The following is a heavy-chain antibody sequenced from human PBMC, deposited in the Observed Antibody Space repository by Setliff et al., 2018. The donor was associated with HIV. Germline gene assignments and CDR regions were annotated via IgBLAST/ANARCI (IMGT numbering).Heavy chain of an antibody. CDR3: VKWNYPNS. D-gene: IGHD1-7*01. V-gene: IGHV3-74*01. CDR1: GFTFNNYW. Sequence: GGSLRLSCAASGFTFNNYWMHWVRQAPGKGLVWVSRISRDGSTTTYADSVKGRFTISRDNAKNTLYLQMSSLRVDDTAVYYCVKWNYPNSWGQGTLVTVSS. J-gene: IGHJ4*02. CDR2: ISRDGSTT.